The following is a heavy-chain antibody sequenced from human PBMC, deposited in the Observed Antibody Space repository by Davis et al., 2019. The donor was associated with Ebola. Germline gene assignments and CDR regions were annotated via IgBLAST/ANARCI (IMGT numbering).Heavy chain of an antibody. CDR3: ARDHLAGSLDY. J-gene: IGHJ4*02. D-gene: IGHD1-26*01. Sequence: GESLKISCATSGFSVDPHGMHWVRQAHGKGLEWVAMSVNDGITQYYGDSVRGRFTISRDNPRKMMYLQMNNLRVQDTTVYYCARDHLAGSLDYWGQGTLVIVSS. CDR1: GFSVDPHG. V-gene: IGHV3-33*08. CDR2: SVNDGITQ.